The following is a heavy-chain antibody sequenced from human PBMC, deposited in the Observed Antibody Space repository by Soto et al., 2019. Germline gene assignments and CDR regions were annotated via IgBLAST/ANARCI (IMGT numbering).Heavy chain of an antibody. CDR3: ATEKRAAVAGPSSTGESYGMDV. D-gene: IGHD6-19*01. CDR2: INAGNGNT. V-gene: IGHV1-3*01. J-gene: IGHJ6*02. CDR1: GYTFTSYA. Sequence: ASVKVSCKASGYTFTSYAMHWVRQAPGQRLEWMGWINAGNGNTKYSQKFQGRVTITRDTSASTAYMELSSLRSEDTAVYYCATEKRAAVAGPSSTGESYGMDVWGQGTTVTVSS.